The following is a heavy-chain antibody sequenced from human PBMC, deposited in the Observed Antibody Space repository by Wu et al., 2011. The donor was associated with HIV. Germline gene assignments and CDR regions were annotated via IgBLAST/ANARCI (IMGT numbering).Heavy chain of an antibody. CDR2: INPTDGNT. CDR3: ARHPDSRMVAATVYYFDY. D-gene: IGHD2-15*01. V-gene: IGHV1-46*01. Sequence: QVQLMQSGAEVKRPGASVKISCTASGFTLTDHYMHWVRQVRGQGLEWMGIINPTDGNTKYEQRFEGRVTMTRDTPTNTVYMELSSLRFEDTAVYFCARHPDSRMVAATVYYFDYWGQGTLVTVSS. J-gene: IGHJ4*02. CDR1: GFTLTDHY.